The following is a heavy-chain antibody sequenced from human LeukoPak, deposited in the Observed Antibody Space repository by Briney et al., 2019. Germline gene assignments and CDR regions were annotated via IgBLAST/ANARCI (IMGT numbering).Heavy chain of an antibody. CDR3: ARVREQWLVSYYYYYMDV. J-gene: IGHJ6*03. CDR1: GGSFSGYY. D-gene: IGHD6-19*01. CDR2: INHSGST. Sequence: PSETLSLTCAVYGGSFSGYYWSWIRQPPGKGLEWIGEINHSGSTNYNPSLKSRVTISVDTSKNQFCLKLSSVTAADTAVYYCARVREQWLVSYYYYYMDVWGKGTTVTVSS. V-gene: IGHV4-34*01.